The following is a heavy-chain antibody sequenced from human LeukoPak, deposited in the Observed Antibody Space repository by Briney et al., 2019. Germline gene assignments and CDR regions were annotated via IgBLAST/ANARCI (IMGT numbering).Heavy chain of an antibody. D-gene: IGHD1-26*01. V-gene: IGHV4-59*12. J-gene: IGHJ4*02. CDR2: IYYSGST. Sequence: SETLSLTCAVSGGSISSYYWNWIRQPPGKGLEWIGYIYYSGSTNYNPSLKSRLTMSVDTSKNQFSLKLSSVTAADTAVYYCAGRSGAWELLDYWGQGTLVTVSS. CDR1: GGSISSYY. CDR3: AGRSGAWELLDY.